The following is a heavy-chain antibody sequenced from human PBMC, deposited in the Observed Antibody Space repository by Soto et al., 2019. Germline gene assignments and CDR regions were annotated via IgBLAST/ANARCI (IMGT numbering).Heavy chain of an antibody. CDR2: IIPMFGSA. V-gene: IGHV1-69*13. D-gene: IGHD3-3*01. CDR1: GGSFSSFA. CDR3: AVSLYGVVLHYYYRMDV. J-gene: IGHJ6*02. Sequence: SVKVSCKASGGSFSSFAFSWVRQAPGQGLEWMGGIIPMFGSANYAQDFLGRVTFTADDSTITAYMEISGLTFEDTAFYYCAVSLYGVVLHYYYRMDVWGPGTSFTVSS.